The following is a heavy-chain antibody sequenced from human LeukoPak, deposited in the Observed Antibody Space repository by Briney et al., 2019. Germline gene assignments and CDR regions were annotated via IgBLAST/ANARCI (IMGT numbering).Heavy chain of an antibody. Sequence: ASVKVSCKASGYTFTGYYMHWVRQAPGQGLEWMGWINPNSGGTNYAQKFQGRVTMTRDTSISTAYMELSRLRSDDTAVYYCARTYYDILTGSSLLHYFDYWGQGTLVTVSS. J-gene: IGHJ4*02. CDR3: ARTYYDILTGSSLLHYFDY. V-gene: IGHV1-2*02. CDR1: GYTFTGYY. CDR2: INPNSGGT. D-gene: IGHD3-9*01.